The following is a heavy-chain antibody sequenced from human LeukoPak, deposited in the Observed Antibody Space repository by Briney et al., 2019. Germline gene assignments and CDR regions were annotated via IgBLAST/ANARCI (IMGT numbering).Heavy chain of an antibody. D-gene: IGHD3-10*01. J-gene: IGHJ6*03. CDR2: INPSGGST. CDR1: GYTFTSYY. CDR3: ARAAGGYYGSGSYWPYPYYYYYYMDV. V-gene: IGHV1-46*01. Sequence: GASVKVSCKASGYTFTSYYMHWVRQAPGQGLEWMGIINPSGGSTSYAQKFQGRVTMTRDTSTSTVYMELSSLRSEDTAVYYCARAAGGYYGSGSYWPYPYYYYYYMDVWGKGTTVTISS.